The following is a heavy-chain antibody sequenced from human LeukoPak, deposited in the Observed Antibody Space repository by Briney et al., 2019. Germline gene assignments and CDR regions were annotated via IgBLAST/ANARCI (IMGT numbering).Heavy chain of an antibody. V-gene: IGHV3-21*01. CDR2: ISSSSSYI. D-gene: IGHD2-15*01. J-gene: IGHJ6*03. CDR1: GFTFSSYS. CDR3: ASPLRNIVVYMDV. Sequence: GGSLRLSCAASGFTFSSYSMNWVRQAPGKGLEWVSSISSSSSYIYYADSVKGRFTISRDNAKNSLYLQMNSLRAEDTAVYYCASPLRNIVVYMDVWGKGTTVTVSS.